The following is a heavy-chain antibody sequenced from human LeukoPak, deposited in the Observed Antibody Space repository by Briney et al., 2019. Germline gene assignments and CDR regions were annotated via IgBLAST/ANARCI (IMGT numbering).Heavy chain of an antibody. CDR1: GDSISSSSYY. CDR2: IYYSGST. Sequence: NASETLSLTCSGDSISSSSYYWGWIRQPPGKGLEWIGSIYYSGSTYYNPSLKSRVTISVDTSKNQFSLRLTSVTVADTAVYYCARHNPRTMIVVVGTFDLWGQGTMVTVSS. D-gene: IGHD3-22*01. CDR3: ARHNPRTMIVVVGTFDL. J-gene: IGHJ3*01. V-gene: IGHV4-39*01.